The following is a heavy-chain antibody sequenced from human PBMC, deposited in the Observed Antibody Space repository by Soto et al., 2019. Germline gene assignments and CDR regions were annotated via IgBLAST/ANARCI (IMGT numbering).Heavy chain of an antibody. CDR3: AAGGGLPRYY. CDR2: IYHSGST. CDR1: GDSMSSGTYH. J-gene: IGHJ4*02. V-gene: IGHV4-30-2*01. D-gene: IGHD5-12*01. Sequence: PSETLSLTCSVSGDSMSSGTYHWDWIRQPPGKGLEWIGYIYHSGSTYYNPSLKSRVTISVDRSKNQFSLKLSSVTAADTAVYYCAAGGGLPRYYWGQGTLVTVSS.